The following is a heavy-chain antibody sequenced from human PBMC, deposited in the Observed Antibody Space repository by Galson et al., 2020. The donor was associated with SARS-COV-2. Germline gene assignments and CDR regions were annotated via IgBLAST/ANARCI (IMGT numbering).Heavy chain of an antibody. J-gene: IGHJ4*02. D-gene: IGHD3-3*01. CDR3: AKISGGSGSNFDY. CDR1: GFTFDDYA. V-gene: IGHV3-9*01. CDR2: ISWNSGSI. Sequence: GGSLRLSCAASGFTFDDYAMHWVRQAPGKGLEWVSGISWNSGSIGYADSVKGRFTISRDNAKNSLYLQMNSLRAEDTALYYCAKISGGSGSNFDYWGQGTLVTVSS.